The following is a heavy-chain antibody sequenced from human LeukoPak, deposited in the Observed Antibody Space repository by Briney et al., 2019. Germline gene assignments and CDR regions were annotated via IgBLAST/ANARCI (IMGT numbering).Heavy chain of an antibody. Sequence: GGSLRLSCAASGYTFSSYGMHWVRQRPGKGLEWLTVIWSDESKKYYGDSVKGRFTVSRDNSKNTLYLDIDSLRVDDTAVYYCAREGLTTSRNNAFDIWGQGTMVAVSS. D-gene: IGHD4-11*01. CDR1: GYTFSSYG. CDR3: AREGLTTSRNNAFDI. CDR2: IWSDESKK. V-gene: IGHV3-33*01. J-gene: IGHJ3*02.